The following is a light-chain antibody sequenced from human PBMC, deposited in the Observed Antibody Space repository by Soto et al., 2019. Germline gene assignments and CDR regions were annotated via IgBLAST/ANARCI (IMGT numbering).Light chain of an antibody. CDR2: EVS. CDR3: SAYTSSSTV. CDR1: SSDVGGYNY. Sequence: QSVLTQPASVSGSPGQSITISCTGTSSDVGGYNYVSWYQQHPGKAPKLMIYEVSNRPSGVSYRFSGSKSGNTASLTISGLQAEDEDYYYCSAYTSSSTVFGGGTKLTVL. J-gene: IGLJ2*01. V-gene: IGLV2-14*01.